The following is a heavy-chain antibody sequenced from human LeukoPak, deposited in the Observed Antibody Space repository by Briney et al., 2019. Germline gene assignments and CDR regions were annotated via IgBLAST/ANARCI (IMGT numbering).Heavy chain of an antibody. CDR3: ARKGLSPPPGPQPDTRRTAFDS. Sequence: PSGTLSLTCVVSGGSIVSDIWWSWVGQPPGKGLQWVGEIYHSVSTNYNPSLKSRVTISVDKSQNQFSLMLTSVTAADTAVYYCARKGLSPPPGPQPDTRRTAFDSWGQGTMVTVSS. V-gene: IGHV4-4*02. J-gene: IGHJ3*01. CDR1: GGSIVSDIW. D-gene: IGHD1-1*01. CDR2: IYHSVST.